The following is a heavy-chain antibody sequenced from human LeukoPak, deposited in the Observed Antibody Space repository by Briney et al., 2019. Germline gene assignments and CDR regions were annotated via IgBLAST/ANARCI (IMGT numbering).Heavy chain of an antibody. V-gene: IGHV4-39*07. CDR1: GGSISSSSYY. CDR2: IYYTGST. CDR3: ARGAGYYDFWSGYFYFDY. Sequence: SETLSLTCSASGGSISSSSYYWGWIRQPPGKGLEWIGSIYYTGSTYYNPSLKSRVTMSVDTSKNQFSLKLSSVTAADTAVYYCARGAGYYDFWSGYFYFDYWGQGTLVTVSS. D-gene: IGHD3-3*01. J-gene: IGHJ4*02.